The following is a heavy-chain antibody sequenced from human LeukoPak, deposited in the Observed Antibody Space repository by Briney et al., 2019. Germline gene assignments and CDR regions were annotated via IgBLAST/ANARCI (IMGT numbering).Heavy chain of an antibody. CDR2: IYYSGST. J-gene: IGHJ3*02. D-gene: IGHD3-10*01. Sequence: PSETLSLTCTVSGGSISSYYWSWIRQPPGKGLEWIGYIYYSGSTNYNPSFKSRVIISVDTSKNQFSLKLSSVTAADTAVYYCAREPTPDYYGSGSYFGAFDIWGQGTMVTVSS. CDR1: GGSISSYY. V-gene: IGHV4-59*01. CDR3: AREPTPDYYGSGSYFGAFDI.